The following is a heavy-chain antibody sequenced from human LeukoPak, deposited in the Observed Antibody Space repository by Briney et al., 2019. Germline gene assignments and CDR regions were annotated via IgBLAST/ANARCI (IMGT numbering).Heavy chain of an antibody. CDR3: ARGLSLVGATNDY. Sequence: SETLSLTCTVSGGSISSYYWSWIRQPPGKGLEWIGYTYYSGSTNYNPSLKSRVTISVDTSKNQFSLKLSSVTAADTAVYYCARGLSLVGATNDYWGQGTLVTVSS. J-gene: IGHJ4*02. V-gene: IGHV4-59*01. CDR1: GGSISSYY. CDR2: TYYSGST. D-gene: IGHD1-26*01.